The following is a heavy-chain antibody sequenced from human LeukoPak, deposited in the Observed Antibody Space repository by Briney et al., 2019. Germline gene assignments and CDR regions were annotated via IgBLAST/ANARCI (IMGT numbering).Heavy chain of an antibody. CDR3: ASGGGKGHWYFDL. Sequence: PSETLSLTCTVSGGSISSSSYYWGWIRQPPGKGLEWIGSIYYSGSTYYNPSLKSRVTISVDTSKNQFSLKLSSVTAADTAVYYCASGGGKGHWYFDLWGRGTLVTVSS. J-gene: IGHJ2*01. CDR2: IYYSGST. D-gene: IGHD4-23*01. CDR1: GGSISSSSYY. V-gene: IGHV4-39*07.